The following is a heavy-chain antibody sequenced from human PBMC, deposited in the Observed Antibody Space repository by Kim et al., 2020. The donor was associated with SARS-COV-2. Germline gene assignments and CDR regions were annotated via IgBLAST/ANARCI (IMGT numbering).Heavy chain of an antibody. CDR2: ISSSSSTI. CDR3: AREKLFGVVHGMDV. V-gene: IGHV3-48*02. Sequence: GGSLRLSCAASGFTFSSYSMNWVRQAPGKGLEWVSYISSSSSTIYYADSVKGRFTISRTNAKNSLYLQMNSLRDEDTAVYYCAREKLFGVVHGMDVWGQGTTFTVSS. D-gene: IGHD3-3*01. J-gene: IGHJ6*01. CDR1: GFTFSSYS.